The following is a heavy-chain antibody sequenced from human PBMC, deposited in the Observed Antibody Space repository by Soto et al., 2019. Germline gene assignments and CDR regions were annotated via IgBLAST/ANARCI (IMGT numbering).Heavy chain of an antibody. Sequence: QLVQSGGEVKEPGASVQVSCKASGYTFYNYGITWVRQAPGQGLEWLGWISVYNGNKNYAKKVQGRVSMTADTSTSTAHMELRSLQSDDTAVYFCARVAIILIRGLKVDFYSMDVWGQGTTVTVSS. V-gene: IGHV1-18*01. J-gene: IGHJ6*02. CDR1: GYTFYNYG. CDR3: ARVAIILIRGLKVDFYSMDV. CDR2: ISVYNGNK. D-gene: IGHD3-10*01.